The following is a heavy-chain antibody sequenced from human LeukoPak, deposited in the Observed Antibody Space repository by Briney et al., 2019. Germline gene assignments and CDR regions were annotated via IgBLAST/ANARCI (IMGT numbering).Heavy chain of an antibody. V-gene: IGHV4-59*01. Sequence: SETLSLTCTVSGGSISSYYWSWIRQPPGKGLEWIGNIYYSGSTNYNPSPKSRVTISVDTSRNQFSLKLSSVTAADTAVYYCARAGTAKYYYYGMDVWGQGTTVTVSS. CDR2: IYYSGST. J-gene: IGHJ6*02. CDR3: ARAGTAKYYYYGMDV. CDR1: GGSISSYY. D-gene: IGHD2-21*02.